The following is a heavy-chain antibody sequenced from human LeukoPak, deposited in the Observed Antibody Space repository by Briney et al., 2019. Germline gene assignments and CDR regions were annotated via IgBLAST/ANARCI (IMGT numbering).Heavy chain of an antibody. J-gene: IGHJ5*02. Sequence: SKTLSLTCTVSGYSISSGYYWGWIRQPPGKGLEWIGSIYHSGSTYYNPSLKSRVTISVDTSKNQFSLKLSSVTAADTAVYYCAREAPQGLTTVTIAYWFDPWGQGTLVTVSS. CDR2: IYHSGST. D-gene: IGHD4-11*01. CDR3: AREAPQGLTTVTIAYWFDP. CDR1: GYSISSGYY. V-gene: IGHV4-38-2*02.